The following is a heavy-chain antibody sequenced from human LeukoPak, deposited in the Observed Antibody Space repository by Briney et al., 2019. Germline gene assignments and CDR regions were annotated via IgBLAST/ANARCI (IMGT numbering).Heavy chain of an antibody. CDR1: GFTFNNNW. Sequence: GGSLRLSCAASGFTFNNNWMNWVRQAPGKGLVWVSRVNNDGSGTIYADSVKGRFTISRDNAKNSLYLQVNSLRAEDTAVYSCARVGGGSSYWYFDLWGRGTLVTVSS. D-gene: IGHD3-16*01. CDR3: ARVGGGSSYWYFDL. CDR2: VNNDGSGT. J-gene: IGHJ2*01. V-gene: IGHV3-74*01.